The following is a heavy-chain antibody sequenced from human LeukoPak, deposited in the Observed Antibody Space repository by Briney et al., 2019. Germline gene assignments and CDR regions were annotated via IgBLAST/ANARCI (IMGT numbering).Heavy chain of an antibody. CDR1: GFTFSSYG. CDR2: IRYDGSNK. D-gene: IGHD2-2*01. J-gene: IGHJ4*02. CDR3: AKDLRVVVPVLEDY. V-gene: IGHV3-30*02. Sequence: PGGSLRLSCAASGFTFSSYGMHWVRQAPGKGLEWVAFIRYDGSNKYYADSVKGRFTISRDNSKNTLYLQMNSLRAEDTAVYYCAKDLRVVVPVLEDYWGQGTLVTVSS.